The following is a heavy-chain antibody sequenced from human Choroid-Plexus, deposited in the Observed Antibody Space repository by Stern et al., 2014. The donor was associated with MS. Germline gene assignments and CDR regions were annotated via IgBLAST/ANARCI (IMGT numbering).Heavy chain of an antibody. CDR2: VSYDGSNK. CDR3: AKDRQYLTYFFDH. Sequence: VQLLESGGGVVQPGRTLRLSCVASGFTLGSCAMHWVRQAPGKGLEWVAGVSYDGSNKYYADSVKGRFTISRDNSQNTLYMQMSSLRPEDTAVYYCAKDRQYLTYFFDHWGQGSLVTVYS. D-gene: IGHD2/OR15-2a*01. J-gene: IGHJ5*02. V-gene: IGHV3-30*18. CDR1: GFTLGSCA.